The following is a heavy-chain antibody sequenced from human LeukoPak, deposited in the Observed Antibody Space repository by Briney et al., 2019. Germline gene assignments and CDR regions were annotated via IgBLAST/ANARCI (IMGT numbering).Heavy chain of an antibody. J-gene: IGHJ4*02. D-gene: IGHD3-16*01. V-gene: IGHV4-34*01. CDR1: GGSFSGYY. Sequence: SETLSLTCAVYGGSFSGYYWSWIRQPPGKGLEWIGEINHSGSTNYNPSLKSRVTISADTSKNQFSLKLNSLTTADTAVYSCTRGAGWLIDYWGQGILVTVSS. CDR3: TRGAGWLIDY. CDR2: INHSGST.